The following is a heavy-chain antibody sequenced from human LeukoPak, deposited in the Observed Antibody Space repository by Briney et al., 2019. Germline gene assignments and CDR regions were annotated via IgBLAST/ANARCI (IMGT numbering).Heavy chain of an antibody. D-gene: IGHD3-22*01. CDR2: INPNSGGT. CDR1: GYTFTGYY. J-gene: IGHJ4*02. V-gene: IGHV1-2*02. Sequence: ASVKVSCKASGYTFTGYYMHWVRQAPGQGLEWMGWINPNSGGTNYAQKFQGRVTMTRDTSISTAYMELSRLRSDDTAVYYCARGRYDSSGFTFDYWGQGTLVTVSS. CDR3: ARGRYDSSGFTFDY.